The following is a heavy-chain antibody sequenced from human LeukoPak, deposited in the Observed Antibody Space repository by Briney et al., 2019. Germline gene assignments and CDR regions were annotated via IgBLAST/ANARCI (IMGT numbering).Heavy chain of an antibody. CDR3: ARLQYCSGTSCYWFDP. D-gene: IGHD2-2*01. V-gene: IGHV4-30-2*01. CDR2: IYHTGST. CDR1: GGSISSGLYS. Sequence: SQTLSLTCDVSGGSISSGLYSWSWIRQPLGKGPGWIGYIYHTGSTYYNPSLKSRVTISVDTSKNQFSLRLSSVTAADTAVYYCARLQYCSGTSCYWFDPWGQGTLVTVSS. J-gene: IGHJ5*02.